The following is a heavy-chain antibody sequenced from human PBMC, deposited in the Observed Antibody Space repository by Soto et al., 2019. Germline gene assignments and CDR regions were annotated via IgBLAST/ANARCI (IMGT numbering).Heavy chain of an antibody. D-gene: IGHD6-13*01. V-gene: IGHV3-23*01. Sequence: EVQLLESGGGLVQPGGSLRLSCAASGFTFTNYAMSWVCQAPGRGLEWVSAISGNAVNTYYADSVKGRFTISRDNSKNTLYLQMNSLRAEDTAVYYCAKGAAGPNWFDPWGQGTLVTVSS. CDR3: AKGAAGPNWFDP. J-gene: IGHJ5*02. CDR2: ISGNAVNT. CDR1: GFTFTNYA.